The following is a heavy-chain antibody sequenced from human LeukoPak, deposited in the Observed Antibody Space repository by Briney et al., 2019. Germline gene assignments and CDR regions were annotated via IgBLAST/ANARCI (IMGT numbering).Heavy chain of an antibody. CDR3: ARDSVVGAPNDY. V-gene: IGHV1-69*04. J-gene: IGHJ4*02. CDR1: GGTFSSYA. D-gene: IGHD1-26*01. Sequence: SGNLSCNASGGTFSSYAISWVRQAPGQGLGWVGRIILILGIANYAQKCQGRVTITADKSTSTAYMELSSLRSEDTAVYYCARDSVVGAPNDYWGQGTLVTVSS. CDR2: IILILGIA.